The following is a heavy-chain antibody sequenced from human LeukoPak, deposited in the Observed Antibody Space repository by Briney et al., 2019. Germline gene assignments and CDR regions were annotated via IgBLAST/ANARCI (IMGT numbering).Heavy chain of an antibody. D-gene: IGHD3-22*01. J-gene: IGHJ4*02. Sequence: GGSLRLFCAASGFTFSDYYMSWIRQAPGKGLEWVSYISSSGSTIYYADSVKGRFTISRDNAKNSLYLQMNSLRAEDTAVYYCARDRAYYYDSSGYYYGDYWGQGTLVTVSS. V-gene: IGHV3-11*01. CDR2: ISSSGSTI. CDR1: GFTFSDYY. CDR3: ARDRAYYYDSSGYYYGDY.